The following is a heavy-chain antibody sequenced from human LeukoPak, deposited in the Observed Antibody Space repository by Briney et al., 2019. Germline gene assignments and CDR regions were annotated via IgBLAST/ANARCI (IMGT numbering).Heavy chain of an antibody. D-gene: IGHD5-12*01. Sequence: GGSLRLSCAASGFTFSTYWMHWVRQGPGKGLVWVSRINSDGSFTNYADSVKGRFTISGDNAKNTLYLQMNSLRAEDTAVYYCARVSMVATPDYFDYWGQGTLVTVSS. CDR1: GFTFSTYW. V-gene: IGHV3-74*01. CDR2: INSDGSFT. CDR3: ARVSMVATPDYFDY. J-gene: IGHJ4*02.